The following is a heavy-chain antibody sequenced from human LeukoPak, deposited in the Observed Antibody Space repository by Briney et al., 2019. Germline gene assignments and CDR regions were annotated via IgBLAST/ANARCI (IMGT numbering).Heavy chain of an antibody. V-gene: IGHV4-38-2*02. Sequence: PSETLFLTCTVSGYSISSAYYWGWLRQPPGKGPEWIGSIYHSGNTYYNPSLKGRVTISVDTSKNQFSLKLSSVTAADTAVYYCARDPGGAAAGSFDYWGQGTLDTVSS. CDR1: GYSISSAYY. J-gene: IGHJ4*02. CDR2: IYHSGNT. CDR3: ARDPGGAAAGSFDY. D-gene: IGHD6-13*01.